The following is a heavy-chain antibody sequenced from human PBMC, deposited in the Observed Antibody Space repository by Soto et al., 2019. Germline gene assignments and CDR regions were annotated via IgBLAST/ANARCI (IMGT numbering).Heavy chain of an antibody. CDR3: AKADGQQWLLPHLEN. D-gene: IGHD6-19*01. CDR2: IGCCGGTA. CDR1: GFNFNKYA. Sequence: VQLLESGGGLVRPGESLRLSCAASGFNFNKYAMSWVRQAPGEGLEWVSGIGCCGGTASYADSVKGRFTIARDDAKNTLYLDMNSLRVEDTAEYYCAKADGQQWLLPHLENWGRGTLVTVS. V-gene: IGHV3-23*01. J-gene: IGHJ4*02.